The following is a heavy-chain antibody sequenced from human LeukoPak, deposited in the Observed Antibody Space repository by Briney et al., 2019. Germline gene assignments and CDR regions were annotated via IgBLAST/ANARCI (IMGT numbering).Heavy chain of an antibody. J-gene: IGHJ4*02. V-gene: IGHV4-30-4*08. D-gene: IGHD3-10*01. Sequence: PSETLSLTCTVSGGSISSGDYYWSWIRQPPGKGLEWIGYIYYSGSTYYNPSLKSRVTISVDTSKNQFSLKLSSVTAADTAVYYCARDGSSGSRTLDYWGQGTLVTVSS. CDR3: ARDGSSGSRTLDY. CDR1: GGSISSGDYY. CDR2: IYYSGST.